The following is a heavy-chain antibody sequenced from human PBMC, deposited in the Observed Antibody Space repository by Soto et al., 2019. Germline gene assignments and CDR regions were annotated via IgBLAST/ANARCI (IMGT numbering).Heavy chain of an antibody. CDR3: AKDRGDIVVVPDAISAFDI. CDR1: RLTFSSYR. Sequence: PWGSRLLSWVACRLTFSSYRMSSVRQAPGKGMAWVSAISGTGGSTYYADSVKGRFTISRDNSKNTLYLQMNSLRAEDTAVYYCAKDRGDIVVVPDAISAFDIWGQGTLVTVSS. CDR2: ISGTGGST. D-gene: IGHD2-2*02. V-gene: IGHV3-23*01. J-gene: IGHJ3*02.